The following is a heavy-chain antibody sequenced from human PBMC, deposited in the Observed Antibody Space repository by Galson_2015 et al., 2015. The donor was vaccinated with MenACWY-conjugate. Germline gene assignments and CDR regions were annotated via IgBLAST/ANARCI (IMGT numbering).Heavy chain of an antibody. CDR2: ISPIDSKT. D-gene: IGHD1-26*01. CDR3: ARHPPGGRGMDV. V-gene: IGHV5-51*01. Sequence: QSGAEVKKPGESLKISCKASGYNFITYWIGWVRQVPGKGLEWVGLISPIDSKTRYSPPLQPRATISPDNSITTAYLQWNSLQASDTAMYYCARHPPGGRGMDVWGPGTTVTVSS. CDR1: GYNFITYW. J-gene: IGHJ6*02.